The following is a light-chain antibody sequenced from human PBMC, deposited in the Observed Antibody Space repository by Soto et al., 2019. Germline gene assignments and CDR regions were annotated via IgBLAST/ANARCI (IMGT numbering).Light chain of an antibody. CDR2: VGTGGIVG. Sequence: QPVLTQPPSASASLGASVTLTCTLSSGYSNYKVDWYQQRPGKGPRFVMRVGTGGIVGSKGDGIPDSFSVLGSGLNRYLTIKNIQEEDESDYHCGADHGSGSNFVVFGGGTKLTVL. V-gene: IGLV9-49*01. J-gene: IGLJ2*01. CDR1: SGYSNYK. CDR3: GADHGSGSNFVV.